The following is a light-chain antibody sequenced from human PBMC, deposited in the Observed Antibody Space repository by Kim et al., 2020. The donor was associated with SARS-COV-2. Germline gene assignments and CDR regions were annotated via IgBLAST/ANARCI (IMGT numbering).Light chain of an antibody. CDR2: DAS. CDR1: KGIIAY. V-gene: IGKV1-16*01. J-gene: IGKJ2*01. Sequence: AFVGDRVTITCRASKGIIAYLAWFQQKPGKAPKSLIYDASNVESGVPSRFSGSGSGTDFTLTISSLQPEDFAIYYCQQYYSYPFTFGQGTKVDIK. CDR3: QQYYSYPFT.